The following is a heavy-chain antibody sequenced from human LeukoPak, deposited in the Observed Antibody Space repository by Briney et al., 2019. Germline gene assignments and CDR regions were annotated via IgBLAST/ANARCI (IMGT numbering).Heavy chain of an antibody. D-gene: IGHD1-26*01. CDR3: ARDLRGEGAAKRPFAY. CDR1: GFTLSNYE. Sequence: GRSLRLSCAASGFTLSNYEMNWVRQAPGKGLEWVSYISSGVTTIYYADSVKGRFTISRDNAKNSLYLQMNNLRAEDTAVYYCARDLRGEGAAKRPFAYWGQGALVTVSS. J-gene: IGHJ4*02. CDR2: ISSGVTTI. V-gene: IGHV3-48*03.